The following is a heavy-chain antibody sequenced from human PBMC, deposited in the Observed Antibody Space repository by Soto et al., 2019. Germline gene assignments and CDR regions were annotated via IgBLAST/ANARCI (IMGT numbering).Heavy chain of an antibody. CDR3: ARGSRWVHDAFDI. CDR1: GFTFSSYS. D-gene: IGHD2-2*01. V-gene: IGHV3-21*01. CDR2: ISSSSSYI. Sequence: GGSLRLSCAASGFTFSSYSMNWVRQAPGKGLEWVSSISSSSSYIYYADSVKGRFTISRDNAKNSLYLQMNSLRAEDTAVYYCARGSRWVHDAFDIWGQGTMVTVSS. J-gene: IGHJ3*02.